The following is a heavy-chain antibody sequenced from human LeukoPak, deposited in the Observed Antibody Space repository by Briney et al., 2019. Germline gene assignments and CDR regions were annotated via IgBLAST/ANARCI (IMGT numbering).Heavy chain of an antibody. D-gene: IGHD4-17*01. CDR3: ARGGGGYGDYGRYYFDY. V-gene: IGHV4-30-4*08. J-gene: IGHJ4*02. Sequence: SETLSLTCTVSGGSISSGSYYWSWIRQPPGKGLEWIGYIYYSGSTYYNPSLKSRVTISVDTSKNQFSLKLSSVTAADTAVYYCARGGGGYGDYGRYYFDYWGQGTLVTVSS. CDR2: IYYSGST. CDR1: GGSISSGSYY.